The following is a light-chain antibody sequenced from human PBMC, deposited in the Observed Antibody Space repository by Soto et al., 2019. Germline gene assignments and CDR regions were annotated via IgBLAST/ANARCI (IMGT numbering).Light chain of an antibody. V-gene: IGKV3-20*01. J-gene: IGKJ1*01. CDR2: GES. CDR1: QSVSSSY. CDR3: QQPGSSPKS. Sequence: EIVLTQSPGTLSLSPGERATLSCRASQSVSSSYLAWYQQKPGQAPRLLIYGESSRATGITDRFSGSGSGKDFTLTISRLEPADFSGEYWQQPGSSPKSFGEGPKVEI.